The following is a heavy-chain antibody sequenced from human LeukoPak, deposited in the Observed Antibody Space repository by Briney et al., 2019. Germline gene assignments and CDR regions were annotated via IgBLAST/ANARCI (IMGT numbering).Heavy chain of an antibody. CDR2: ISSSSSYI. J-gene: IGHJ4*02. CDR1: GFTFSSYS. Sequence: GGSLRLSCAASGFTFSSYSMNWVHQAPGKGLEWVSSISSSSSYIYYADSVKGRFTISRDNAKNSLYLQMNSLRAEDTAVYYCARDPLTRPFDYWGQGTLVTVSS. CDR3: ARDPLTRPFDY. V-gene: IGHV3-21*01.